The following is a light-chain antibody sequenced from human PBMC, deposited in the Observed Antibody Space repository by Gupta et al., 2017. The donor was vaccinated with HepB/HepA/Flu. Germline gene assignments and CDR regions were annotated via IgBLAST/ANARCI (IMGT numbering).Light chain of an antibody. CDR3: QAWDSTTVI. CDR1: KLGNNY. Sequence: SYDLTQPPSVSVSPGQTASIPCSGSKLGNNYFCWYQQKPGQSPVLVIFEDNKRPSGIPERFSGSNSRNTATLTISGTQTNDEADYYCQAWDSTTVIFGGGTRLSVL. J-gene: IGLJ2*01. CDR2: EDN. V-gene: IGLV3-1*01.